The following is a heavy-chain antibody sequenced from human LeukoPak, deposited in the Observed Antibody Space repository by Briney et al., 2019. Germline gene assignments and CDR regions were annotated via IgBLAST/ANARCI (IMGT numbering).Heavy chain of an antibody. CDR3: ARARGGTSLDY. V-gene: IGHV3-30-3*01. CDR1: GFTFSDYV. CDR2: VSYDGSNQ. Sequence: GGSLRLSCAASGFTFSDYVMHWVRQAPGKGLEWVAVVSYDGSNQYYADSVKGRFTISRDNSKNTFYLQMNSLRAEDTAGYYWARARGGTSLDYWGQGTLVTVSS. D-gene: IGHD3-10*01. J-gene: IGHJ4*02.